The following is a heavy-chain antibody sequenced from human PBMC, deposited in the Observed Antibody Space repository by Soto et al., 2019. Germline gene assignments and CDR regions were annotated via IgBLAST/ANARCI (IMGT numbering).Heavy chain of an antibody. CDR3: ARDSYCGGDCHLAYYYYGMDV. D-gene: IGHD2-21*02. Sequence: SETLSLTCTVSGGSISSYYWSWIRQPRGKGLEWIGYIYYSGSTNYNPSLKSRVTISVDTSKNQFSLKLSSVTAADTAVYYCARDSYCGGDCHLAYYYYGMDVWGQGTTVTVSS. V-gene: IGHV4-59*01. J-gene: IGHJ6*02. CDR1: GGSISSYY. CDR2: IYYSGST.